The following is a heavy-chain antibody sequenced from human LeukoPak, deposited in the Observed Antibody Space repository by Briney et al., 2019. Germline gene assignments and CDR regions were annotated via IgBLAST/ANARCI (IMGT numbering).Heavy chain of an antibody. CDR1: GYTFTGYY. J-gene: IGHJ5*02. V-gene: IGHV1-2*04. CDR2: INPNSGGT. CDR3: AREVPAAINWFDP. Sequence: ASVKVSCKASGYTFTGYYMHWVRQAPGQGLEWMGWINPNSGGTNYAQKFQGWVTMTRDTSISTAYMELSRLRSDDTAVYYCAREVPAAINWFDPWGQGTLVTVS. D-gene: IGHD2-2*02.